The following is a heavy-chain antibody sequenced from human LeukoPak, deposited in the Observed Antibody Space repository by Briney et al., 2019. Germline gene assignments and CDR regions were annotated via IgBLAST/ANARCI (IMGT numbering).Heavy chain of an antibody. CDR2: IYISGRT. CDR3: AREASDTAMATYYFDY. D-gene: IGHD5-18*01. Sequence: SETLSLTCTVSGGSISTYYWSWIRQPAGKGLEWIGRIYISGRTNYNPSLQSRVNMSVDTSRNQFSLKLRSVTAADTAVYYCAREASDTAMATYYFDYWGQGTLVTVSS. V-gene: IGHV4-4*07. J-gene: IGHJ4*02. CDR1: GGSISTYY.